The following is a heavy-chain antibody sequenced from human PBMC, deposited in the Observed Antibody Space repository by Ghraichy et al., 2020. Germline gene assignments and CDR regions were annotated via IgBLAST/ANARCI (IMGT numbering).Heavy chain of an antibody. D-gene: IGHD6-13*01. CDR2: ISSSGSTI. J-gene: IGHJ6*02. V-gene: IGHV3-11*04. CDR1: GFTFSDYY. Sequence: GGSLRLSCAASGFTFSDYYMSWIRQAPGKGLEWVSYISSSGSTIYCADSVKGRFTISRDNAKNSLFLQMSSLRAEDTAVYYCAREDASSSWYPYYYGIHVWGQGTTVTVSS. CDR3: AREDASSSWYPYYYGIHV.